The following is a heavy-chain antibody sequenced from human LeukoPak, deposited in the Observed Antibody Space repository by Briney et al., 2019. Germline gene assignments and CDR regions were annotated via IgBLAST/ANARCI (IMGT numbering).Heavy chain of an antibody. V-gene: IGHV3-23*01. Sequence: GGSLRLSCAASGFTFGSYAMSWVRQAPGKGLEWVAAIRDSGDYTYYAESVKGRFTISRDNSKSTLYLQMNSLRAEDTAVYYCAGEGYYDSSGYPSGDFQHWGQGTLVTVSS. D-gene: IGHD3-22*01. CDR3: AGEGYYDSSGYPSGDFQH. CDR1: GFTFGSYA. J-gene: IGHJ1*01. CDR2: IRDSGDYT.